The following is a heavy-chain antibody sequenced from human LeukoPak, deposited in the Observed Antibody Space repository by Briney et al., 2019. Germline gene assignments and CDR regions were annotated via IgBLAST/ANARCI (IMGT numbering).Heavy chain of an antibody. CDR3: AREEQLVPGDY. D-gene: IGHD6-6*01. CDR2: INPSGGST. CDR1: GYTFTSYY. J-gene: IGHJ4*02. Sequence: ASVKVSCKASGYTFTSYYMHWVRQAPGQGLEWMGIINPSGGSTSHAQKFQGRVTMTRDTSTSTVYMELSSLRSEDTAVYYCAREEQLVPGDYWGQGTLVTVSS. V-gene: IGHV1-46*01.